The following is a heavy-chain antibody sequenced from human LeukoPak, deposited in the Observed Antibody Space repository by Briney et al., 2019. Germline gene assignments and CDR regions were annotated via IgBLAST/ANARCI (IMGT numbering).Heavy chain of an antibody. V-gene: IGHV4-4*07. CDR2: IYTSGST. J-gene: IGHJ2*01. CDR3: ARSVAPTATNWYFDL. CDR1: GVSISSYY. Sequence: SETLSLTCTVSGVSISSYYWSWIRQPAGKGLEWIGRIYTSGSTNYNPSLKSRVTMSVDTSKNQFSLKLNSVTAADTAVYYCARSVAPTATNWYFDLWGRGTLVTVSS. D-gene: IGHD2-15*01.